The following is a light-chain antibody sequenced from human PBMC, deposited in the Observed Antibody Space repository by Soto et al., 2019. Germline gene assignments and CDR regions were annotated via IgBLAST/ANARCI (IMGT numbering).Light chain of an antibody. CDR3: SSFAGGNNLL. J-gene: IGLJ2*01. CDR1: SSDVGGYNF. V-gene: IGLV2-8*01. Sequence: QSVLTQPPSASGSPGQSVTISCTGTSSDVGGYNFVSWYQQHPGKAPKLLIYEVSKRPSGVPDRFSGSESDNTASLTVSGLQAEDEADYYCSSFAGGNNLLFGGGTKVTVL. CDR2: EVS.